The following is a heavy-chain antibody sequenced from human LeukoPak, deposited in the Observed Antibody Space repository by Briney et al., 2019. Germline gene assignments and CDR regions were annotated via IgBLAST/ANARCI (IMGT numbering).Heavy chain of an antibody. V-gene: IGHV3-7*05. J-gene: IGHJ4*02. CDR3: ARRGTSSSWAHFDY. CDR1: GFTFSSYW. Sequence: GGSLRLSCAASGFTFSSYWMTWVRQAPGKGLEWMANIKQDGSEKYYVDSVKGRFTISRDNAKNSLYLQMNSLEAEDTAVYYCARRGTSSSWAHFDYWGQGSLVTVPS. CDR2: IKQDGSEK. D-gene: IGHD6-13*01.